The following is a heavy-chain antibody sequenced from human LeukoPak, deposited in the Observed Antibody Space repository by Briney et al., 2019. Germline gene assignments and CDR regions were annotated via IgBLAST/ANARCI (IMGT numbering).Heavy chain of an antibody. CDR3: ARVRIAAAGPNDAFDI. J-gene: IGHJ3*02. CDR1: GYTFTGYY. V-gene: IGHV1-2*06. Sequence: ASVKVSCKASGYTFTGYYMRWVRQAPGQGLDWMGRINPNSGGTNYAQKFQGRVTMTRETSISTAYMELSRLRSDDTAVYYCARVRIAAAGPNDAFDIWGQGTMVTVSS. D-gene: IGHD6-13*01. CDR2: INPNSGGT.